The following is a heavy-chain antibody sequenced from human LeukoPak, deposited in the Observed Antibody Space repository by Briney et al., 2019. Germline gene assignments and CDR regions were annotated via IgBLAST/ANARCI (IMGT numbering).Heavy chain of an antibody. CDR1: GFTFSSYA. D-gene: IGHD2-2*03. CDR3: ARAGGYCCSTSWYEFDY. V-gene: IGHV3-33*01. Sequence: GGSLRLSCAASGFTFSSYARHWFRRAPGKGLEWVGVIRYDGSNKYYADSVKGRFTISTDNSTNSLYLQMNSLRAEDRAVYSSARAGGYCCSTSWYEFDYWGQGTLVTVSS. CDR2: IRYDGSNK. J-gene: IGHJ4*02.